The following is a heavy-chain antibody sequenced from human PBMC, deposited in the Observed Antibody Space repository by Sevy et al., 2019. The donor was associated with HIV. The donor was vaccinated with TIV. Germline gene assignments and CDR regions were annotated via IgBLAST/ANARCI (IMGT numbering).Heavy chain of an antibody. CDR2: ISSSSSYI. Sequence: GGSLRLSCAASGFTFSSYSMNRVRQAPGKGLEWVSSISSSSSYIYYADSVKGRFTISRDNAKNSLYLQMNSLRAEDTAVYYCARGPLTYYYDSSGYYYAYYFDYWGQGTLVTVSS. V-gene: IGHV3-21*01. CDR3: ARGPLTYYYDSSGYYYAYYFDY. D-gene: IGHD3-22*01. J-gene: IGHJ4*02. CDR1: GFTFSSYS.